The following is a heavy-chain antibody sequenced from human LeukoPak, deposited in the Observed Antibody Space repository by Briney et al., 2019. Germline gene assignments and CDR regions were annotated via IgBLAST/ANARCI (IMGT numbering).Heavy chain of an antibody. CDR1: GYTLNGYY. D-gene: IGHD3-22*01. CDR2: INPILGIA. J-gene: IGHJ4*02. CDR3: ARSYYDSSGTPWY. V-gene: IGHV1-69*10. Sequence: SVKVSCKASGYTLNGYYIHWVRQAPGQGLEWMAWINPILGIANYAQKFQGRVTITADKSTSTAYMELSSLRSEDTAVYYCARSYYDSSGTPWYWGQGTLVTVSS.